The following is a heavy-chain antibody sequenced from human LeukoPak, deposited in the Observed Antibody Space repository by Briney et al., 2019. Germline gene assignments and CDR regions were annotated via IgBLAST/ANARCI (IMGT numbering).Heavy chain of an antibody. J-gene: IGHJ4*02. CDR3: ARHIAAALDY. V-gene: IGHV1-8*01. CDR1: GYTFTSYD. D-gene: IGHD6-13*01. CDR2: MNPNRGNT. Sequence: ASVKVSCKASGYTFTSYDINWVRQATGQGLEWMGWMNPNRGNTGYAQKFQGRVTMTRNTSISTAYMELSGLRSEDTAVYYCARHIAAALDYWGQGTLVTVSS.